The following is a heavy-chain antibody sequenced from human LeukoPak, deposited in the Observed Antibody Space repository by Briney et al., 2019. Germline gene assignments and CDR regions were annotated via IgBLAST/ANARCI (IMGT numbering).Heavy chain of an antibody. J-gene: IGHJ6*02. CDR3: ARDLTMVRGLYGMDV. D-gene: IGHD3-10*01. CDR2: IYYSGST. V-gene: IGHV4-30-4*01. Sequence: TPQTLSLTCTVSGGSISSGDYYWSWIRQPPGKGLEWIGYIYYSGSTYYNPSLKSRVTISVDTSKNQFSLKLSSVTAADTAVYYCARDLTMVRGLYGMDVWGQGTTVTVSS. CDR1: GGSISSGDYY.